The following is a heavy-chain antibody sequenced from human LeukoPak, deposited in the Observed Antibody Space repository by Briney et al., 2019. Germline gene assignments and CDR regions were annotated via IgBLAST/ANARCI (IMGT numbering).Heavy chain of an antibody. J-gene: IGHJ6*03. CDR2: ISSSGSII. CDR1: GFTFSDYF. CDR3: ARVAAGNYGDYYYYMDV. Sequence: PGGSLRLSCAASGFTFSDYFMSWIRQAPGKGLEWLSYISSSGSIIHYADSVKGRFTISRDNAKTSLFLQMNSLRAEDTAVYYCARVAAGNYGDYYYYMDVWGKGTTVTISS. V-gene: IGHV3-11*01. D-gene: IGHD1-7*01.